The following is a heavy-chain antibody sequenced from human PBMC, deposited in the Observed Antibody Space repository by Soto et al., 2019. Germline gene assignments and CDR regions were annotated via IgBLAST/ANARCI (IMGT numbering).Heavy chain of an antibody. J-gene: IGHJ5*02. CDR1: GYTFVSYG. CDR2: ISPYNGNT. V-gene: IGHV1-18*04. D-gene: IGHD3-22*01. CDR3: AREQTFVDSSGYYDH. Sequence: QIQLVQSAAEVKKPGASVKVSCKTSGYTFVSYGISWVRQAPGQGLEWMGWISPYNGNTNFAQRFRGRVTLTTDTSADIVYMDLGSLKSDDTAVYYCAREQTFVDSSGYYDHWGQGPVITVSS.